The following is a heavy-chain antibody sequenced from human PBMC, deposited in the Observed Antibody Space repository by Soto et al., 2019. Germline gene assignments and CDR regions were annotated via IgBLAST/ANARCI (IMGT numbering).Heavy chain of an antibody. CDR2: IYYTGNT. D-gene: IGHD3-10*01. Sequence: SETLSLTCTVSGGSISGYYWSWIRQPPGKGLEWIGYIYYTGNTIYNPSLNSRVTMSVDTSKNQFSLHLNYVTAADTAVYYCARGGASSTWLDPWGQGSLVTVS. V-gene: IGHV4-59*01. CDR1: GGSISGYY. J-gene: IGHJ5*02. CDR3: ARGGASSTWLDP.